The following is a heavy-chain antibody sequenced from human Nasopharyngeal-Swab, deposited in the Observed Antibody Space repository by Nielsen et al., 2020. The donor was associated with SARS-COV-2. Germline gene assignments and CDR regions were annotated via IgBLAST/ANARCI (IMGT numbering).Heavy chain of an antibody. D-gene: IGHD6-13*01. V-gene: IGHV2-5*01. CDR3: AHCINPEGLAAASKYGLDV. J-gene: IGHJ6*02. Sequence: SGPTLAKPTQTLTLTCTFSGFSLTTSGVGVGWARQPPGKALEWLALIYWNDAKRYSPSLKSRLTITKDTSKNQVVLTMTNMDPVDTATYYGAHCINPEGLAAASKYGLDVWGQGTTVTVSS. CDR2: IYWNDAK. CDR1: GFSLTTSGVG.